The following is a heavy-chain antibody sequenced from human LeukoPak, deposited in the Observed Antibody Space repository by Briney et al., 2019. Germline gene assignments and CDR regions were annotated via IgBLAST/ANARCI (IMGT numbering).Heavy chain of an antibody. V-gene: IGHV4-30-2*01. CDR3: ARGLAAGTKY. J-gene: IGHJ4*02. CDR1: GGSISSGGYS. CDR2: IYHSGST. Sequence: SQTLSLTCAVSGGSISSGGYSWRWIRQPPGKGLEWIGYIYHSGSTYYNPSLKSRVTISVDRSKNQFSLKLSSVTAADTAVYYCARGLAAGTKYWGQGALVTVSS. D-gene: IGHD6-13*01.